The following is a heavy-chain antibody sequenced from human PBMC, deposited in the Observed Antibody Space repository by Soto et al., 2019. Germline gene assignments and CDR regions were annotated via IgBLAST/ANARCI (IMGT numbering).Heavy chain of an antibody. Sequence: PGGSLRLSCAASGFTFSTYWMHWVRQAPGKGLVWVSRINSNGRTTSYADSVKGRFTISRDNAKNTVYLQMNSLRAEDTAVYYCARVNYDFWSGPHTNQHYYYGMDVWGQGTTVTVS. CDR3: ARVNYDFWSGPHTNQHYYYGMDV. D-gene: IGHD3-3*01. CDR1: GFTFSTYW. CDR2: INSNGRTT. J-gene: IGHJ6*02. V-gene: IGHV3-74*01.